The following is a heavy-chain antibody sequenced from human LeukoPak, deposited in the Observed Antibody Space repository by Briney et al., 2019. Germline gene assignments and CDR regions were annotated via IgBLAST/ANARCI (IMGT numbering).Heavy chain of an antibody. CDR3: TRDGTAPGLYFDL. CDR2: IRQDGSEK. J-gene: IGHJ4*01. Sequence: PGGSLRLSCAVSGFTFSDFWMNWVRQAPGKGLEWVASIRQDGSEKTYVDSVKGRFTISRDNTKNSLLLQMNSLRAEDTAVYYCTRDGTAPGLYFDLWGQGTLVTVSS. D-gene: IGHD6-13*01. V-gene: IGHV3-7*01. CDR1: GFTFSDFW.